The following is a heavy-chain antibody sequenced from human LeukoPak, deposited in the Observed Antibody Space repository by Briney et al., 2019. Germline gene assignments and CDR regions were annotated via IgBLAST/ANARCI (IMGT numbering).Heavy chain of an antibody. D-gene: IGHD5-12*01. J-gene: IGHJ4*02. CDR3: TTVVAWLRNFDY. V-gene: IGHV3-15*01. CDR2: IKSKTDGGTT. Sequence: GGSLRLSCAASGFTFSSYGMHWVRQAPGKGLEWVGRIKSKTDGGTTDYAAPVKGRFTISRDDSKNTLYLQMNSLKTEDTAVYYCTTVVAWLRNFDYWGQGTLVTVSS. CDR1: GFTFSSYG.